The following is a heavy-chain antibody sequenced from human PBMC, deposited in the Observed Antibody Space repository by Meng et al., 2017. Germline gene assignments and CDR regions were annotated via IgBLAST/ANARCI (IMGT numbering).Heavy chain of an antibody. D-gene: IGHD4-23*01. J-gene: IGHJ4*02. CDR2: INSDGSST. CDR1: GFTFSSYW. V-gene: IGHV3-74*01. Sequence: GGSLRLSCAASGFTFSSYWMYWVRQAPGKGLVWVSRINSDGSSTSYADSVKGRFTISRDNAKNTLYLQMNSLRAEDTAGYYCARFSYGGNSDYWGQGTLVTVSS. CDR3: ARFSYGGNSDY.